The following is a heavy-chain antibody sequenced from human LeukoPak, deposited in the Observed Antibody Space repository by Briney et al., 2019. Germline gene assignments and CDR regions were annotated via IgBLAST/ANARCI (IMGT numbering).Heavy chain of an antibody. CDR3: AKRPSGSYGY. CDR1: GFTFSSYS. CDR2: ISSSGSSI. V-gene: IGHV3-48*01. J-gene: IGHJ4*02. D-gene: IGHD1-26*01. Sequence: HPGTSLRLSCAASGFTFSSYSMNWVRQVPGKGLEWVSYISSSGSSIYYADSVKGRFTISRDNSKNTLYLQMNSLRAEDTAVYYCAKRPSGSYGYWGQGTLVTVSS.